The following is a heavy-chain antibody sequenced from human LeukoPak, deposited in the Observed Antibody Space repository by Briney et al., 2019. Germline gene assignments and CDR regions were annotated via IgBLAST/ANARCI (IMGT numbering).Heavy chain of an antibody. Sequence: ASVKVSCKVSRYTLTEFSMHWVRQAPGKGLEWMGGFDPEDDETIYAQKFQGRVTMTEDTSTDTAYMELSSLRSEDTAVYYCATRTDYYDSSGCYDYWGQGTLVTVSS. D-gene: IGHD3-22*01. J-gene: IGHJ4*02. CDR3: ATRTDYYDSSGCYDY. V-gene: IGHV1-24*01. CDR1: RYTLTEFS. CDR2: FDPEDDET.